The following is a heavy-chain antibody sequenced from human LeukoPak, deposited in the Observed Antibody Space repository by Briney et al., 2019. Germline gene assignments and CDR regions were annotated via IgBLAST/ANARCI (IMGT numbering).Heavy chain of an antibody. CDR2: INHSVST. CDR1: GGSFSGYY. Sequence: PSETLSLTCAVYGGSFSGYYWSWIRQPPGKGLELIGGINHSVSTTYNPSLKSRGTTLVDTSQNQFSLKLSSVTAADTAVYYCARGRILGISFDYWGQGTLVTVSS. V-gene: IGHV4-34*01. D-gene: IGHD7-27*01. J-gene: IGHJ4*02. CDR3: ARGRILGISFDY.